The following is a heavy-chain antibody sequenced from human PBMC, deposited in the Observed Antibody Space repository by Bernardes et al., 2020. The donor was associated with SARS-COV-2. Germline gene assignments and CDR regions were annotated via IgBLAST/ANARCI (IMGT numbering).Heavy chain of an antibody. CDR3: ARQITFTMIVVVITTHFDY. V-gene: IGHV4-39*01. CDR2: IYASGNS. Sequence: SETLSLTCAVSGASISNTNYYWGWIRQPPGKGLEWIGSIYASGNSYYNPSLQSRVRGSVDTSKNQFSLKLSSVTAADTAVYYCARQITFTMIVVVITTHFDYWGQGTLVTVSS. CDR1: GASISNTNYY. J-gene: IGHJ4*02. D-gene: IGHD3-22*01.